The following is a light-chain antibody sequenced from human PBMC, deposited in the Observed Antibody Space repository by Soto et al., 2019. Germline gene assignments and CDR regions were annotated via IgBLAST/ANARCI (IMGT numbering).Light chain of an antibody. CDR2: GAS. J-gene: IGKJ1*01. CDR3: QQYATYSPEWT. CDR1: QIIGTW. Sequence: DIQMTQSPSTLSASVGDSVTVTFRAIQIIGTWLAWYQQKPGTAPKLLIDGASSLETGVSSRFSGSGSGTKFTLTVTSLHPDDFATYYCQQYATYSPEWTFGQGTKVDIK. V-gene: IGKV1-5*01.